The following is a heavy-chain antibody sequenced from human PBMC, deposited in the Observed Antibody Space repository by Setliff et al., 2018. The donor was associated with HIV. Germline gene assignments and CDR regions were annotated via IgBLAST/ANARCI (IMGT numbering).Heavy chain of an antibody. Sequence: PSETLSLTCAVYGGSLSDSYYNWFRQPPGKGLEWIGEISHIGRTSYNSSLKSRVTMSVDASKNHISLTLTSLTAADTAVYYCARDQRLPGVQPPYWYFDLWGRGTLVTSPQ. D-gene: IGHD6-25*01. J-gene: IGHJ2*01. V-gene: IGHV4-34*01. CDR3: ARDQRLPGVQPPYWYFDL. CDR2: ISHIGRT. CDR1: GGSLSDSY.